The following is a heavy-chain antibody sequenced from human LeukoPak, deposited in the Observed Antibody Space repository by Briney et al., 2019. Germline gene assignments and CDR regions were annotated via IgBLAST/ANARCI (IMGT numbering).Heavy chain of an antibody. CDR3: ARVGANYAGS. V-gene: IGHV4-34*01. CDR2: INHSGST. CDR1: GGSFSGYY. J-gene: IGHJ5*02. Sequence: PSETLSLTCAVYGGSFSGYYWSWIRQPPGKGLEWIGEINHSGSTNYNPSLKSRVTISVDTSKNQFSLKLSSVTAADTDVYYCARVGANYAGSWGQGTLVTVSS. D-gene: IGHD4/OR15-4a*01.